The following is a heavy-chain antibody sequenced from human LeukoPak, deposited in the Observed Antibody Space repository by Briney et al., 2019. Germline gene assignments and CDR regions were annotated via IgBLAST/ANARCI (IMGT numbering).Heavy chain of an antibody. CDR1: GGTFSSYA. D-gene: IGHD3-10*01. J-gene: IGHJ4*02. V-gene: IGHV1-69*01. Sequence: GSSVKVPCKASGGTFSSYAISGVRQAAGQGLEWMDGIIPIFGTANYAQKFQGRVTITADESTSTAYMELSSLRSQDTAVYYCARAHYYGSGSPITFDYWGQGTLVTVSS. CDR3: ARAHYYGSGSPITFDY. CDR2: IIPIFGTA.